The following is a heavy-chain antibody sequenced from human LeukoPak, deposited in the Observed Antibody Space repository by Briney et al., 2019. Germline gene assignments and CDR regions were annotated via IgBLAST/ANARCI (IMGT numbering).Heavy chain of an antibody. CDR2: SSPSGSTI. D-gene: IGHD3-22*01. Sequence: GGSLRLSCAASGFTFSSYEMNWVRQAPGKGLEWVSYSSPSGSTIYYADSLKGRFTTSRDNAKNSLYLQMNSLRVEDTAVYYCASSYFYDTSGYSDAFDIWGQGTMVTVSS. CDR3: ASSYFYDTSGYSDAFDI. CDR1: GFTFSSYE. J-gene: IGHJ3*02. V-gene: IGHV3-48*03.